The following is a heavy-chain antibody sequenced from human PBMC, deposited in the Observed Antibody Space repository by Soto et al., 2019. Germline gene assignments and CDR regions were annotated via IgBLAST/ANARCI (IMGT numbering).Heavy chain of an antibody. V-gene: IGHV3-7*01. J-gene: IGHJ4*02. D-gene: IGHD2-15*01. CDR2: IKQDGSEK. Sequence: GGSLRLSCAASGFTFSSYWMSWVRQAPGKGLEWVANIKQDGSEKYYVDSVKGRFTISRDNAKNSLYLQMNSLRAEDTAVYYCASDQICSGGSCYVPLLYWGQGTLVTVSS. CDR1: GFTFSSYW. CDR3: ASDQICSGGSCYVPLLY.